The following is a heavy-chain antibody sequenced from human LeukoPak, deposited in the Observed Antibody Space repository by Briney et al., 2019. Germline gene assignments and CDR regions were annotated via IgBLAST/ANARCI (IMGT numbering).Heavy chain of an antibody. V-gene: IGHV4-4*07. CDR2: IYTSGIT. CDR1: GGSISSFY. CDR3: AIVTTSYFFDY. J-gene: IGHJ4*02. D-gene: IGHD1-14*01. Sequence: SETLSLTCTVSGGSISSFYWNWIRQPAGKGLEWIGRIYTSGITNYNPSLKSRVTMSVDMSKNQFSLKLRSVTAADTAVYYCAIVTTSYFFDYWGQGTLVTVSS.